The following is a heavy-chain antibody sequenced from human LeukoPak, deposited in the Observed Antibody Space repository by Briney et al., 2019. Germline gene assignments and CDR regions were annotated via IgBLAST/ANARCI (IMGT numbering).Heavy chain of an antibody. D-gene: IGHD2-2*01. CDR1: GGTFSRYA. CDR2: IIPIFGTA. J-gene: IGHJ6*03. Sequence: GASVKVSCKASGGTFSRYAISWVRQAPGQGLEWMGRIIPIFGTANYAQKFQGRVTITTDESTSTAYMELSSLRSEDTAVYYCSRSNIVVVPAATYYYYMDVWGKGTTVTVSS. V-gene: IGHV1-69*05. CDR3: SRSNIVVVPAATYYYYMDV.